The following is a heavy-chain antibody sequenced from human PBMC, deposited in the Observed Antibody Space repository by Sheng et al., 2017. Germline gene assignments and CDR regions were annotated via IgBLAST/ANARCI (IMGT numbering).Heavy chain of an antibody. CDR3: ARESEIMITFGGVIVFFDY. CDR2: IYTSGST. D-gene: IGHD3-16*02. J-gene: IGHJ4*02. Sequence: QVQLQESGPGLVKPSETLSLTCTVSGGSISSYYWSWIRQPAGKGLEWIGRIYTSGSTNYNPSLKSRVTMSVDTSKNQFSLKLSSVTAADTAVYYCARESEIMITFGGVIVFFDYWGQGTLVTVSS. CDR1: GGSISSYY. V-gene: IGHV4-4*07.